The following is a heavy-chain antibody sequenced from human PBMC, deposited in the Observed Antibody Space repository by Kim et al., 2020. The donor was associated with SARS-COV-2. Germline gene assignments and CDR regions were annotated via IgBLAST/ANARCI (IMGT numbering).Heavy chain of an antibody. D-gene: IGHD2-15*01. CDR3: ASYCSGGSCSPDY. V-gene: IGHV3-11*03. J-gene: IGHJ4*02. Sequence: SADSGKGRFTISRDNAKNSLYLQMNSLRAEDTAVYYCASYCSGGSCSPDYWGQGTLVTVSS.